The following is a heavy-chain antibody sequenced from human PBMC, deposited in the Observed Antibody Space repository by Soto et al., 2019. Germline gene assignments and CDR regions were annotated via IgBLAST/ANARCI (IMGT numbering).Heavy chain of an antibody. J-gene: IGHJ4*02. CDR3: VRDGLDYYDTERLYFHK. CDR1: GFNFITYS. Sequence: EVQLVESGGGPVRPGGSLRVSCAASGFNFITYSLSWVRQAPGKGLEWVASISSSAIYIDYADSVKGRFTISRDNANNSPYLQMNRLRAEDTATYYCVRDGLDYYDTERLYFHKWGQGTLVTVSS. CDR2: ISSSAIYI. V-gene: IGHV3-21*01. D-gene: IGHD3-22*01.